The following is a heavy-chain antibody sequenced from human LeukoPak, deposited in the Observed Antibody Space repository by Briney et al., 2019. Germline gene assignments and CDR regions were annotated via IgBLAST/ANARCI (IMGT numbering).Heavy chain of an antibody. V-gene: IGHV3-48*03. CDR2: ISCSGSPK. CDR3: ARDKFVQAHPGYFDY. J-gene: IGHJ4*02. Sequence: GGSLRLSCAASGFTFSSYEMNWVRQAPGKGLEWVSYISCSGSPKYYADPMKGRFTIFRDHAKNSLYLQMSSLSGEETAVYYCARDKFVQAHPGYFDYWGQGTLVTVSS. D-gene: IGHD1-1*01. CDR1: GFTFSSYE.